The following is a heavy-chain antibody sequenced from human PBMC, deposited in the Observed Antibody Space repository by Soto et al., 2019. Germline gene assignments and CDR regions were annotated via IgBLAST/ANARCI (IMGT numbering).Heavy chain of an antibody. V-gene: IGHV3-74*01. CDR1: GFTFSSYW. D-gene: IGHD3-10*01. Sequence: EVQLVESGGGLVQPGGSLRLSCAASGFTFSSYWMHWVRQAPGKGLVWVSRINSDGSSTSYADSVKGRFTISRDNAKTTLYLQMNMMRAEDTAVYYSARDRGFGELSYWGQGTLVTVSS. CDR2: INSDGSST. J-gene: IGHJ4*02. CDR3: ARDRGFGELSY.